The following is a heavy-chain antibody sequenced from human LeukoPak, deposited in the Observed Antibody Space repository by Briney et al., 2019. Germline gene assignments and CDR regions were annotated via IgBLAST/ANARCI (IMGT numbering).Heavy chain of an antibody. D-gene: IGHD6-13*01. CDR3: ARGGATAGTRGNDY. CDR1: GFTFSSYS. J-gene: IGHJ4*02. Sequence: PGGSLRLSCAASGFTFSSYSMHWVRQAPGKGLEYVSAIDRRGVSTYCAKSVKDRFTISRDNSKNTLYLQMGSLRAEDMAVYYCARGGATAGTRGNDYWGQGILVTVST. CDR2: IDRRGVST. V-gene: IGHV3-64*01.